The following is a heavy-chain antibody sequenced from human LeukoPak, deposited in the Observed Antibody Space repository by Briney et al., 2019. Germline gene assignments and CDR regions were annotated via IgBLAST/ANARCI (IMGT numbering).Heavy chain of an antibody. CDR2: IYRGGYT. V-gene: IGHV3-53*01. J-gene: IGHJ4*02. CDR3: ARDWPGIDY. Sequence: PGGSLRLSCGASGFTVSSKYMSCVRQAPGKGLEWVSVIYRGGYTDYADSVKGRFSISRDNSQNTVYLQMNSLRVEDTAIYYCARDWPGIDYWGQGTLVIVSS. CDR1: GFTVSSKY.